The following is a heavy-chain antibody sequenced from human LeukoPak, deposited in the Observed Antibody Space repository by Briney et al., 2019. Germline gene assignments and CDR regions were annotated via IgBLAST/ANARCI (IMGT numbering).Heavy chain of an antibody. J-gene: IGHJ3*02. D-gene: IGHD2-15*01. CDR1: GFTFSSYA. V-gene: IGHV3-23*01. CDR2: VSSSGGSA. CDR3: ARACSGGSCYLAAFDI. Sequence: GGSLRLSCAASGFTFSSYAVSWVRQAPGQGLERVSAVSSSGGSAYYADSVKGRFTISRDNSKNTVYLQVNSLRAEDTAVYYCARACSGGSCYLAAFDIWGQRTMVSVSS.